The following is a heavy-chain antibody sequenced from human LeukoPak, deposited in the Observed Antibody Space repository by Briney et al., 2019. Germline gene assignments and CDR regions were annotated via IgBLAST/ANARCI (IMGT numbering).Heavy chain of an antibody. Sequence: PSETLSLTCAVYGGSFSGYYWSWIRQPPGKGLEWIGEINHSGSTNYNPSLKSRVTISVDTSKNQFSLKLSSVTAADTAVYYCARGPPAYYYGSGFDYWGQGTLVTVSS. CDR3: ARGPPAYYYGSGFDY. J-gene: IGHJ4*02. D-gene: IGHD3-10*01. V-gene: IGHV4-34*01. CDR2: INHSGST. CDR1: GGSFSGYY.